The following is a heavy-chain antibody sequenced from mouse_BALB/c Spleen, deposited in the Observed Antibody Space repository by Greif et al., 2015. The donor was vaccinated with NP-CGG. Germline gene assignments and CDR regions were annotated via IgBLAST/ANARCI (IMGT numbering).Heavy chain of an antibody. D-gene: IGHD2-1*01. Sequence: QVQLQQSGAELVRPGASVKLSCKASGYTFTSYWINWVKQRPGQGLEWIGNIYPSDSYTNYNQKFKDKATLTVDKSSSTAYMQLSSPTSEDSAVYYCTSYGNDYAMDYWGQGTSVTVSS. J-gene: IGHJ4*01. CDR1: GYTFTSYW. CDR2: IYPSDSYT. CDR3: TSYGNDYAMDY. V-gene: IGHV1-69*02.